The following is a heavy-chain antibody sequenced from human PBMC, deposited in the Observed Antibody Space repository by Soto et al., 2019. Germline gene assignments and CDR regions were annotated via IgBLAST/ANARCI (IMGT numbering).Heavy chain of an antibody. CDR1: GYTFTSYG. CDR3: ARDLALFIAAAGPQGDY. J-gene: IGHJ4*02. CDR2: ISAYNGNT. D-gene: IGHD6-13*01. Sequence: QVQLVQSGAEVKKPGASVKVSCKASGYTFTSYGISWVRQAPGQGLEWMGWISAYNGNTNYAQKLQGRVTMTTDTSTSTADMELRSLRSDDTAVYYCARDLALFIAAAGPQGDYWGQGTLVTVSS. V-gene: IGHV1-18*01.